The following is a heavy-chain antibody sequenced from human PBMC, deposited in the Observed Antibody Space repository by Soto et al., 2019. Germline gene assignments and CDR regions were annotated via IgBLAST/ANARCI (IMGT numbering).Heavy chain of an antibody. CDR1: GFIFRIYD. J-gene: IGHJ4*03. CDR3: AKLAPELSTSPRYFDP. CDR2: ISPTGGTT. V-gene: IGHV3-23*01. D-gene: IGHD1-7*01. Sequence: PGGSLRLSCATSGFIFRIYDISWVRQAPGKGLEWVSGISPTGGTTYYADSVKGRFTISRDNSGHTLFLTLKSLRVDDTAIYYCAKLAPELSTSPRYFDPWGQGALVTVSS.